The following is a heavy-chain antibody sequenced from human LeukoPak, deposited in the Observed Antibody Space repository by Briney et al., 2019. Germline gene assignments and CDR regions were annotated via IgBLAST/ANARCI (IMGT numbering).Heavy chain of an antibody. J-gene: IGHJ4*02. CDR1: GYTFTSYG. V-gene: IGHV1-18*01. CDR3: ARDRDSSGWYVGQPDY. Sequence: ASVKVSCMASGYTFTSYGISWVRQAPGQGLEWMGWISAYNGNTNYAQKLQGRVTMTTDTSTSTAYMELRSLRSDDTAVYYCARDRDSSGWYVGQPDYWGQGTLVTVSS. D-gene: IGHD6-19*01. CDR2: ISAYNGNT.